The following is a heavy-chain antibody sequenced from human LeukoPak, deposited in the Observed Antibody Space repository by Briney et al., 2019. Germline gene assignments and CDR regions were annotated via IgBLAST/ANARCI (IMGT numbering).Heavy chain of an antibody. J-gene: IGHJ4*02. V-gene: IGHV3-9*01. D-gene: IGHD3-9*01. Sequence: GRSLRLSCAASGFTFDDYAMHWVRQAPGKGLEWVSGISWNSGSIGYADSVKGRFTISRDNAKNSLYLQMNSLRAEDTALYYCVKALLHYDILTGPDYWGQGTLVTVSS. CDR1: GFTFDDYA. CDR3: VKALLHYDILTGPDY. CDR2: ISWNSGSI.